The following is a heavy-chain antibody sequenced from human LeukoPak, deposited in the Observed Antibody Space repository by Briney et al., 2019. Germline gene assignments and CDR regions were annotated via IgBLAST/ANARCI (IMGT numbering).Heavy chain of an antibody. CDR2: MNPSNGNT. CDR1: GYTFTSYY. CDR3: ARVGVATEFDY. V-gene: IGHV1-8*02. D-gene: IGHD2-15*01. J-gene: IGHJ4*02. Sequence: ASVKVSCKASGYTFTSYYMHWVRQAPGQGLEWMGWMNPSNGNTGYAQKFRGRVTMTRNTSISTAYMELSSLRSDDTAVYYCARVGVATEFDYWGQGTLVTVSS.